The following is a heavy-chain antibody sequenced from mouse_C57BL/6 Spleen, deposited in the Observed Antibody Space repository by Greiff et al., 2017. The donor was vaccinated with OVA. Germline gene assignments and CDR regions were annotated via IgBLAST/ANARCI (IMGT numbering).Heavy chain of an antibody. CDR2: ISSGSSTI. CDR3: ARNGPDGYFDY. V-gene: IGHV5-17*01. D-gene: IGHD2-3*01. CDR1: GFTFSDYG. Sequence: EVKLVESGGGLVKPGGSLKLSCAASGFTFSDYGMHWVRQAPEKGLEWVTYISSGSSTIYYADTVKGRFTISRDNAKNTLFLQMTSLRSEDTAMYYCARNGPDGYFDYWGQGTTLTVSS. J-gene: IGHJ2*01.